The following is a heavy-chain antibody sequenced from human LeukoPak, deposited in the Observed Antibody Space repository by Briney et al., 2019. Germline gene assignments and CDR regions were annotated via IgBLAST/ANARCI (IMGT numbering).Heavy chain of an antibody. CDR3: ARAGTTVYFDY. CDR2: LYHSGST. CDR1: GGSISSGGYS. V-gene: IGHV4-30-2*01. Sequence: PSQTLSLTCAVSGGSISSGGYSWSWIRQPPGKGLEWIGYLYHSGSTYYNPSLKSRVTISVDRSKNQFSLKLSSVTAADTAVYYCARAGTTVYFDYWGQGTLVTVSS. D-gene: IGHD1-7*01. J-gene: IGHJ4*02.